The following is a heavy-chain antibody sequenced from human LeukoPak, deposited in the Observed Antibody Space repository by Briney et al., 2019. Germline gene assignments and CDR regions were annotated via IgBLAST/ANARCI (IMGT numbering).Heavy chain of an antibody. CDR3: AREGAGDGYNYNWFDP. V-gene: IGHV1-46*03. CDR2: INPSGGST. D-gene: IGHD5-24*01. J-gene: IGHJ5*02. CDR1: GYTFTSYY. Sequence: AXXKVSCEASGYTFTSYYMHWVRQAPGQGLEWMGIINPSGGSTSYAQKFQGRVTMTRDRYTSTVYMELSSLRSEDTAVYYCAREGAGDGYNYNWFDPWGQGTLVTVSS.